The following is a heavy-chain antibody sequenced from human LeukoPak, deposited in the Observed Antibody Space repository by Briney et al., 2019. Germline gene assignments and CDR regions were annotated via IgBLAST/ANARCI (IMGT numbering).Heavy chain of an antibody. CDR1: GFTFSSYA. CDR2: ISYDGSNK. Sequence: GRSLRLSCAASGFTFSSYAMHWVRQAPGKGLEWVAVISYDGSNKYYADSVKGRFTISRDNSKNTLYLLMNSLRAEDTAVYYCARDDVDTGYWGQGTLVTVSS. J-gene: IGHJ4*02. CDR3: ARDDVDTGY. D-gene: IGHD5-18*01. V-gene: IGHV3-30*04.